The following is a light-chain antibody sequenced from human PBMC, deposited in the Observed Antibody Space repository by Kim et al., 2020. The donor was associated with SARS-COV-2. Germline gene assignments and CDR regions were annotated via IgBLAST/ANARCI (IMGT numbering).Light chain of an antibody. CDR1: QSVSSD. V-gene: IGKV3-11*01. Sequence: SPGERATLSCRASQSVSSDLAWYQQKPGQAPSLLIYDASNRATGIPARFSGSGSGTDFTLTISSLEPEDFAVYYCQQRSNWPPLTFGGGTKVDIK. CDR2: DAS. J-gene: IGKJ4*01. CDR3: QQRSNWPPLT.